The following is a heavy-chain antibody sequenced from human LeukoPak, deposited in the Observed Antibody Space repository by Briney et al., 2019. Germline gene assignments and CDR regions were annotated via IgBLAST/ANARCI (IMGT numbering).Heavy chain of an antibody. CDR2: TYYSGST. CDR3: ASGAAGPPTFDY. J-gene: IGHJ4*02. Sequence: ASETLSLTCTVSGGSISSSSYYWGWIRQPPGKGLEWIGSTYYSGSTYYNPSLKSRVTISVDTSKNQFSLKLSSVTAADTAVYYCASGAAGPPTFDYWGQGTLVTVSS. CDR1: GGSISSSSYY. D-gene: IGHD6-13*01. V-gene: IGHV4-39*07.